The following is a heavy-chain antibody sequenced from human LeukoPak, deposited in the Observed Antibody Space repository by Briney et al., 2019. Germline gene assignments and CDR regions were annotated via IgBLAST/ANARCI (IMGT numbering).Heavy chain of an antibody. D-gene: IGHD2-21*02. V-gene: IGHV3-15*01. J-gene: IGHJ4*02. Sequence: GGSLRLSCAASGFTFSNAWMSWVRQAPGKGLEWVGRIKSKTDGGTTDYAAPVKGRFTISRDDSKNTLYLQMNSLKTEDTAVYYCTTGYCGGDCYLKYYFDYWGQGTLVTVSS. CDR1: GFTFSNAW. CDR3: TTGYCGGDCYLKYYFDY. CDR2: IKSKTDGGTT.